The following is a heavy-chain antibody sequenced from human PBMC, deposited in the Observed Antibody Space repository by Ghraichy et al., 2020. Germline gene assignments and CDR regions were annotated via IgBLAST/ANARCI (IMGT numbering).Heavy chain of an antibody. D-gene: IGHD6-13*01. V-gene: IGHV1-46*01. J-gene: IGHJ6*02. Sequence: ASVKVSCKASGYTFTSYYMHWVRQAPGQGLEWMGIINPSGGSTSYAQKFQGRVTMTRDTSTSTVYMELSSLRSEDTAVYYCARTSYRGKGARYSSSWSGHYGMDVWGQGTTVTVSS. CDR1: GYTFTSYY. CDR2: INPSGGST. CDR3: ARTSYRGKGARYSSSWSGHYGMDV.